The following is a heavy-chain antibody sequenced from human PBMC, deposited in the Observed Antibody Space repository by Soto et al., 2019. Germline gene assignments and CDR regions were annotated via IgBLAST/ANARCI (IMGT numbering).Heavy chain of an antibody. D-gene: IGHD4-17*01. CDR1: GFTFSTYA. J-gene: IGHJ4*02. Sequence: EVQLLESGGGLVQPGGSLRLSCAASGFTFSTYAMNWVRQAPGKGLEWVSGISGSGSNTYYADSVKGRFTISRDNSKNTLYLQMNSLRAEDTAVYYCAKARTTVTTPDYWGQGTLFTVSS. V-gene: IGHV3-23*01. CDR2: ISGSGSNT. CDR3: AKARTTVTTPDY.